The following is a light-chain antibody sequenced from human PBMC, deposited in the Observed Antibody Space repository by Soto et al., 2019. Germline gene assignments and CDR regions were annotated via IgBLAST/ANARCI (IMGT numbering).Light chain of an antibody. J-gene: IGKJ1*01. CDR2: AAS. CDR1: QSVSSS. Sequence: EIVLTQSPGTLSLSPGERATLSCRAIQSVSSSYLAWYQQKPGQAPRLLIYAASTRAVGIPVRFSGSGTGTEFTLTISSLQSEDFAVYYCLHYYEWPRWTFGQGTKVDIK. V-gene: IGKV3D-15*01. CDR3: LHYYEWPRWT.